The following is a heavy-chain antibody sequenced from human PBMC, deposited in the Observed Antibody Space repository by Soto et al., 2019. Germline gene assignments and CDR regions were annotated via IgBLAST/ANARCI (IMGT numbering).Heavy chain of an antibody. V-gene: IGHV3-13*01. J-gene: IGHJ6*03. CDR3: ARADSFWSGYPPYYYYYMDV. CDR1: GFTFSSYD. CDR2: IGTAGDT. Sequence: GGSLRLSCAASGFTFSSYDMHWVRQATGKGLEWVSAIGTAGDTYYPGSVKGRFTISRENAKNSLYLQMNSLRAGDTAVYYCARADSFWSGYPPYYYYYMDVWGKGTTVTVSS. D-gene: IGHD3-3*01.